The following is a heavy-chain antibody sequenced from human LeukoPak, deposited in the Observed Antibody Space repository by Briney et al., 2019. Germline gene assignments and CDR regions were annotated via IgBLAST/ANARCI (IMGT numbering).Heavy chain of an antibody. CDR3: ARSSHYYDSSGYYAPEYYFDY. CDR2: INPSGGST. Sequence: ASVKVSCKASGYTFTSYYMHWVRQAPGQGLEWMGIINPSGGSTSYAQKFQGRVTMTRDTSTSTVYMELSSLRSEDTAVYYCARSSHYYDSSGYYAPEYYFDYWGQGTLVTVSS. V-gene: IGHV1-46*01. D-gene: IGHD3-22*01. J-gene: IGHJ4*02. CDR1: GYTFTSYY.